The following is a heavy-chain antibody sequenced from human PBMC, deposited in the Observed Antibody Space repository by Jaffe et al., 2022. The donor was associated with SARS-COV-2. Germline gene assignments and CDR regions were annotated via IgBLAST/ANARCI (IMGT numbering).Heavy chain of an antibody. Sequence: QVQLVESGGGVVQPGRSLRLSCAASGFTFSSYGMHWVRQAPGKGLEWVAVISYDGSNKYYADSVKGRFTISRDNSKNTLYLQMNSLRAEDTAVYYCAKDFVVVPAAIGPYYYGMDVWGQGTTVTVSS. J-gene: IGHJ6*02. V-gene: IGHV3-30*18. CDR2: ISYDGSNK. D-gene: IGHD2-2*01. CDR3: AKDFVVVPAAIGPYYYGMDV. CDR1: GFTFSSYG.